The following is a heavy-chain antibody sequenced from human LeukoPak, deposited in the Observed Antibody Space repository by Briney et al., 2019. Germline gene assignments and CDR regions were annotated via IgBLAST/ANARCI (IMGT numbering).Heavy chain of an antibody. Sequence: SETLSLTCAVYGGSFSGYYWSWIRQPPGKGLEWVESISYSGSTYYNPSLKSRVTISFDTSKNQFSLKLSSVTAADTAVYYCARRGTTVTTPFDYWGQGTLVTVSS. V-gene: IGHV4-34*01. J-gene: IGHJ4*02. CDR2: ISYSGST. D-gene: IGHD4-17*01. CDR3: ARRGTTVTTPFDY. CDR1: GGSFSGYY.